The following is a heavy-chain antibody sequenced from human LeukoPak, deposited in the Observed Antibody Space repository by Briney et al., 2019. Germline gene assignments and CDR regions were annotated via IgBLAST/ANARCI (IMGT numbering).Heavy chain of an antibody. Sequence: GGSLRLSCAASGFTFSNYNMNWVRQVPGKGLEWVSSISSSSSYIFYADSVKGRFTISRDNAKNSLYLQMNSLRAEDTAVYYCARDAGNSGYGCDLWGQGTLVTVSS. CDR1: GFTFSNYN. CDR3: ARDAGNSGYGCDL. J-gene: IGHJ5*02. CDR2: ISSSSSYI. D-gene: IGHD5-12*01. V-gene: IGHV3-21*01.